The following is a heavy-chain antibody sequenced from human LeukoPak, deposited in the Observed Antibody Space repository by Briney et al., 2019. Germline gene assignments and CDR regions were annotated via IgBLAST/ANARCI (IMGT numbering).Heavy chain of an antibody. CDR2: ISSSSSTI. J-gene: IGHJ4*02. CDR1: GFTFSSYA. D-gene: IGHD1-14*01. V-gene: IGHV3-48*01. CDR3: ARDPEGYFDY. Sequence: GGSLRLSCAASGFTFSSYAMSWVRQAPGKGLEWVSYISSSSSTIYYADSVKGRFTISRDNAKNSLYLQMNSLRAEDTAVYYCARDPEGYFDYWGQGTLVTVSS.